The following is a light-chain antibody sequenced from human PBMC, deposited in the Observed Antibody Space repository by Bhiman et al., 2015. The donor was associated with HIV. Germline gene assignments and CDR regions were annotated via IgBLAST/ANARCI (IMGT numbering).Light chain of an antibody. CDR3: QSYERSLGI. Sequence: QTVLTQPPSASGTPGQTVSISCSGSSSNIGSHKVNWYQHLPGTAPKLLIYRNNQWPSGVSNRFSGSKSGNTASLAISGLQAEDEADYYCQSYERSLGIFGGGTKLTVL. CDR2: RNN. CDR1: SSNIGSHK. V-gene: IGLV1-44*01. J-gene: IGLJ2*01.